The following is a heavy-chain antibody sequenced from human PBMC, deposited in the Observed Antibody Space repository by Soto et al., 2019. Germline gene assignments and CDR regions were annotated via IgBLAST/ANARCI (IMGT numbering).Heavy chain of an antibody. CDR2: MYYGVNT. V-gene: IGHV4-39*01. CDR3: ARQSSGWYNWFDP. D-gene: IGHD6-19*01. J-gene: IGHJ5*02. CDR1: GGSISSSSYS. Sequence: PSETLSLTCIVSGGSISSSSYSWAWIRQPPGKGLEWIGTMYYGVNTYYNPSLESRVTISVDTPKNQFSLKLSSVTAAETAVYYCARQSSGWYNWFDPWGQGTLVTVSS.